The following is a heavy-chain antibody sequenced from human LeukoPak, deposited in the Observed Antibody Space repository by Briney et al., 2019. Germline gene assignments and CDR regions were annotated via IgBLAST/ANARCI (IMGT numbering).Heavy chain of an antibody. Sequence: GGSLRLSCAASGFTVSNNYMSWVRQAPGKGLEWVSVIYSGGTTYYGDSVKGRFTISRDNSENTVYLQMNRLRAEDTAVYYCARDSGIQLWFGGQGTLVTVSS. V-gene: IGHV3-53*05. CDR1: GFTVSNNY. CDR2: IYSGGTT. J-gene: IGHJ4*02. D-gene: IGHD5-18*01. CDR3: ARDSGIQLWF.